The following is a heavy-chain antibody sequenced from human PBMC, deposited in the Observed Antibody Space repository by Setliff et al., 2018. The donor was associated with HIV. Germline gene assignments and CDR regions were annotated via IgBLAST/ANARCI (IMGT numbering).Heavy chain of an antibody. CDR3: ARDLSPGGGSYRMPINWFEP. CDR1: GYTFTGYY. V-gene: IGHV1-2*02. J-gene: IGHJ5*02. D-gene: IGHD1-26*01. Sequence: GASVKVSCKASGYTFTGYYMHWVRQAPGQGLEWMGWINPNSGGTNYAQKFQGRVTMTRDTSISTAYMELSRLRSDDTAVYYCARDLSPGGGSYRMPINWFEPWGQGTLVTVSS. CDR2: INPNSGGT.